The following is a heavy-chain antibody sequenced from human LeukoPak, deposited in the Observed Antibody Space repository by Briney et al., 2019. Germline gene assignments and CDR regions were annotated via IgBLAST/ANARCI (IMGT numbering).Heavy chain of an antibody. V-gene: IGHV1-18*01. CDR3: ARENSGSYQPLRRPNYYYYYMDV. CDR1: GYTFTSYG. D-gene: IGHD1-26*01. Sequence: GASVKVSCKASGYTFTSYGISWVRQAPGQGLEWMGWISAYNGNTNYAQKLQGRVTMTTDTSTSTAYMELRSLRSDDTAVYYCARENSGSYQPLRRPNYYYYYMDVWGKGTTVTVSS. CDR2: ISAYNGNT. J-gene: IGHJ6*03.